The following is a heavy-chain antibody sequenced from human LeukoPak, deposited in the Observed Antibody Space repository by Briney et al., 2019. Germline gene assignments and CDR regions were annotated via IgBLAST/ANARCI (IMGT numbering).Heavy chain of an antibody. D-gene: IGHD3-22*01. CDR1: GFTFSDYY. Sequence: GGSLRLSCAASGFTFSDYYMSWIRQAPGKGLEWVSYISSSSSYTNYADSVKGRFTISRDNAKNSLYLQMNSLRAEDTALYYCAKVLGYYDSSGYYQEGGFDYWGQGTLVTVSS. V-gene: IGHV3-11*05. CDR2: ISSSSSYT. J-gene: IGHJ4*02. CDR3: AKVLGYYDSSGYYQEGGFDY.